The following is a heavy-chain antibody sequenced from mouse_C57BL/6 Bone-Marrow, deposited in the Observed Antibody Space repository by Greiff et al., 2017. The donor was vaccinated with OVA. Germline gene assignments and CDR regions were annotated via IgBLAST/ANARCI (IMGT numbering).Heavy chain of an antibody. Sequence: QVQLQQPGAELVKPGASVKMSCKASGYTFTSYWITWVKQRPGQGLEWIGDIYPGSGSTNYNEKFKSKATLTVDTSSSTAYMQLSSLTSEYSAVYYCARRQLRLHAMDYWGQGTSVTVSS. CDR1: GYTFTSYW. CDR2: IYPGSGST. D-gene: IGHD3-2*02. V-gene: IGHV1-55*01. J-gene: IGHJ4*01. CDR3: ARRQLRLHAMDY.